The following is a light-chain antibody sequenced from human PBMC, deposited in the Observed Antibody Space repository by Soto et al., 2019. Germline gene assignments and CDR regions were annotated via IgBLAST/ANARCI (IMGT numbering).Light chain of an antibody. V-gene: IGLV2-14*01. CDR3: SSYRARSTDV. J-gene: IGLJ1*01. CDR1: ISDIGGYNY. CDR2: EVS. Sequence: QSALTQPASVSASPGQSITISCTGTISDIGGYNYVSWYQHHPGKPPKLIISEVSNRPSGVSDRFSGSKSGNTASLTISGLQAEDEADYYCSSYRARSTDVFGTGTKLTVL.